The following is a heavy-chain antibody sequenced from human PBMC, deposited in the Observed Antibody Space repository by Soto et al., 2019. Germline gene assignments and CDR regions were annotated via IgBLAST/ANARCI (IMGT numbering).Heavy chain of an antibody. CDR2: TSHDGTNK. Sequence: QVQLVESGGGVVQPGRSLRLSCATSGFTFSRYGIHWVRQAPCKGLEWVAVTSHDGTNKYYTDSVKGRFIISRDNSKNTLYVEMHSLRAEDTAVYYCAKETVATLSATRIYYYYGLDVWGQGTTVSVSS. J-gene: IGHJ6*02. V-gene: IGHV3-30*18. CDR3: AKETVATLSATRIYYYYGLDV. D-gene: IGHD5-12*01. CDR1: GFTFSRYG.